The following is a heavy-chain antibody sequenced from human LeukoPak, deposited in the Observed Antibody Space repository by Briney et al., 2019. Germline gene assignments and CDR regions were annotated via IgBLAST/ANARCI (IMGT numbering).Heavy chain of an antibody. CDR1: GFTFRSYD. CDR3: ARGFGSGSTAICDY. CDR2: IGTGGDT. Sequence: GGSLRLSCAASGFTFRSYDTHWVRQGKGKGLEWVSGIGTGGDTYYAGPVKGRFTISRDNAKNSVYLQINSLRAGDTAVYYCARGFGSGSTAICDYWGQGTLVSVSS. D-gene: IGHD3-10*01. J-gene: IGHJ4*02. V-gene: IGHV3-13*04.